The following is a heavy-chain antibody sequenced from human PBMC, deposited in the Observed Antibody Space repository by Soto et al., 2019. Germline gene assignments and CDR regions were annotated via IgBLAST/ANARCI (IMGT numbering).Heavy chain of an antibody. V-gene: IGHV1-3*01. D-gene: IGHD6-6*01. CDR1: GYTFTRYP. Sequence: QVQLVQSGAEVKKPGASVKVSCKASGYTFTRYPIHWVRQAPGQGLEWMGWINPANGDRDYLQKFQGRFAVSRDTSATTVYMELSSLTSEDTAVYYCARKEYHSSGIYHFDYWGQGTLVTVSS. J-gene: IGHJ4*02. CDR2: INPANGDR. CDR3: ARKEYHSSGIYHFDY.